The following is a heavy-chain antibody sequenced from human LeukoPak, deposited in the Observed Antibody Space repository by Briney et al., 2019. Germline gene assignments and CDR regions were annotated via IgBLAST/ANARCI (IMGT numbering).Heavy chain of an antibody. Sequence: AGSLRLSCAASGFTFSSYGMHWVRQPQGKGLEWVAFIRYDGSNKYYADSAKGRFTISRDNSKNTLYLQMYSLRAEDTAVYYCAKGVVGKGTDEAFDIWGQGTMVTVSS. CDR2: IRYDGSNK. J-gene: IGHJ3*02. CDR3: AKGVVGKGTDEAFDI. D-gene: IGHD1-1*01. V-gene: IGHV3-30*02. CDR1: GFTFSSYG.